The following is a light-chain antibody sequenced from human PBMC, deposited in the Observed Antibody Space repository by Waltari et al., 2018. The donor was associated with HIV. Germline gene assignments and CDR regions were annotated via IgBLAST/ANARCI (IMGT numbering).Light chain of an antibody. CDR3: NSYTGTRKM. Sequence: QSALTQPPYASGSPGPSVTLSCTCVISATGPSMSVSWYHQHPCRGPKLLIYENMKRPAGVPDRLSGSKSGDSSSLTVSGLQAEDEADYYGNSYTGTRKMFGGGTKLTVL. CDR1: ISATGPSMS. CDR2: ENM. V-gene: IGLV2-8*01. J-gene: IGLJ3*02.